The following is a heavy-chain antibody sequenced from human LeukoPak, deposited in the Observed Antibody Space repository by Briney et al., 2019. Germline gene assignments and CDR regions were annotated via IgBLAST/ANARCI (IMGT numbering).Heavy chain of an antibody. V-gene: IGHV3-30-3*01. CDR3: AREFVESYDSSGYFPNFDY. CDR1: GFNVSRNY. J-gene: IGHJ4*02. D-gene: IGHD3-22*01. Sequence: PGGSLRLSCAASGFNVSRNYMSWVRQAPGKGLEWVAVISYDGSNKYYADSVKGRFTISRDNSKNTLYLQMNSLRAEDTAVYYCAREFVESYDSSGYFPNFDYWGQGTLVTVSS. CDR2: ISYDGSNK.